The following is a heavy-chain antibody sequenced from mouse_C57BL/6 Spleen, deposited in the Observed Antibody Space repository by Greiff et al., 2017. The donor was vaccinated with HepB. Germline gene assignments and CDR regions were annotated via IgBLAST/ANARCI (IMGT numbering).Heavy chain of an antibody. J-gene: IGHJ4*01. Sequence: VQLQQSGPELVKPGASVKLSCKASGYTFTSYDINWVKQRPGQGLEWIGWIYPRDGSTKYNEKFKGKATLTVDTSSSTAYMELHSLTSEESAVYFCARSGVGGYHYYAMDYWGQGTSVTVSS. CDR2: IYPRDGST. CDR1: GYTFTSYD. V-gene: IGHV1-85*01. CDR3: ARSGVGGYHYYAMDY. D-gene: IGHD2-2*01.